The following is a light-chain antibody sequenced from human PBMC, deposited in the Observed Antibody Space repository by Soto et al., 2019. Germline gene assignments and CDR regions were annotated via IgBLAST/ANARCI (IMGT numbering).Light chain of an antibody. CDR2: GAS. CDR1: QRISSN. Sequence: EKVMTQSPATLSVSPGERATLSCRASQRISSNLAWYQQKPGQAPRLLIYGASTRATGIPARFSGSGSGTEFTLTISSLQSEDFAVYYCQQYNNWPPLTFGGGTKVEIK. CDR3: QQYNNWPPLT. V-gene: IGKV3-15*01. J-gene: IGKJ4*01.